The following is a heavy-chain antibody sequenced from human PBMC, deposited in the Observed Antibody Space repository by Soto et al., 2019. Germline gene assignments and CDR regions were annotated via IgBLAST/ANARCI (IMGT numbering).Heavy chain of an antibody. Sequence: QVQLVQSGAEVKQPGSSVKVSCKASGGTFGSYAISWVRQAPGQGLEWLGGIIPIPGTANYAQKFQGRVTIAADESTSTAYMELSSLRYEDTAVYYCARSQGSSTCLDIYYYYYYGMDVWGQGTTVTVSS. J-gene: IGHJ6*02. CDR1: GGTFGSYA. D-gene: IGHD2-2*01. CDR2: IIPIPGTA. CDR3: ARSQGSSTCLDIYYYYYYGMDV. V-gene: IGHV1-69*01.